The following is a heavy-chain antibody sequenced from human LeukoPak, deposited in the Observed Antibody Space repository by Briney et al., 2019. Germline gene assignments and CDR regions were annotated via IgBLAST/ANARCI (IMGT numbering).Heavy chain of an antibody. J-gene: IGHJ4*02. V-gene: IGHV4-38-2*01. D-gene: IGHD6-6*01. CDR3: ARARRSSRAGRPRDFDY. CDR1: GYSISSGYY. CDR2: IYHSGNT. Sequence: PPETLSLTCAVSGYSISSGYYWGWIRQPPGKGLEWIGSIYHSGNTNYNPSLKSRVTISVDTSKNQFSLKVSSVTAADTAVYYCARARRSSRAGRPRDFDYWGQGTLVTVSS.